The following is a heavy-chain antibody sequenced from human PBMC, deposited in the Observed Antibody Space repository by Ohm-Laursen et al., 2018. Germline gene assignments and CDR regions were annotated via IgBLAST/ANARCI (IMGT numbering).Heavy chain of an antibody. CDR3: AKMVGAWDFFDY. CDR1: GFTFHDYA. Sequence: SLRLSCTASGFTFHDYAMHWVRQAPAKGLAWVSGITWNSGTITYADSVKGRFTISRDNTKNSLYLQMNSLQAEDTALYYCAKMVGAWDFFDYWGQGTLVTVSS. J-gene: IGHJ4*02. D-gene: IGHD1-26*01. CDR2: ITWNSGTI. V-gene: IGHV3-9*01.